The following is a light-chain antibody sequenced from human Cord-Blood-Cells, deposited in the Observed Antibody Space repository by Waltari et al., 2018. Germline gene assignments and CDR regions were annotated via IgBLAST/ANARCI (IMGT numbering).Light chain of an antibody. CDR2: DFS. CDR3: SSYTSSSTVV. J-gene: IGLJ2*01. V-gene: IGLV2-14*01. CDR1: SSDVGGYNY. Sequence: QSALTQPASVSGSPGQSITLSCTGTSSDVGGYNYVSWYQQHPGKAPKLMISDFSNRPSGVSNRFSGSKSGNTASLTISGLQAEDEADYYCSSYTSSSTVVFGGGTKLTVL.